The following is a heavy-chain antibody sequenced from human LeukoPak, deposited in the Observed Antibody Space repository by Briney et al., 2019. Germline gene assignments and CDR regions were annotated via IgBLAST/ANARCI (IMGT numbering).Heavy chain of an antibody. CDR2: ISWDGGST. CDR1: GFTFDDYT. J-gene: IGHJ4*02. D-gene: IGHD3-3*01. V-gene: IGHV3-43*01. Sequence: GGSLRLSCAASGFTFDDYTMNSVRQAPGKGLEWVSLISWDGGSTYYADSVKGRFTISRDNSKNSLYLQMNSLRTEDTALYYCARAGYDFWSGYFFDYWGQGTLVTVSS. CDR3: ARAGYDFWSGYFFDY.